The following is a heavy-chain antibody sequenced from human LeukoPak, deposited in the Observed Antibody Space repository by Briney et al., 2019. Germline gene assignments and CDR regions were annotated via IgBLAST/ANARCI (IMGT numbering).Heavy chain of an antibody. CDR1: GGSISSGGDY. J-gene: IGHJ3*02. CDR3: ARAPGNDVHDAFDI. V-gene: IGHV4-30-2*01. Sequence: SQTLSLTCTVSGGSISSGGDYWSWVRQPSGKAPEWIGYIYQSGTTYYNPSLKSRVTISVDRSNNQFSLNLNSVTAADTAVYYCARAPGNDVHDAFDIWGQGTMVTVSS. D-gene: IGHD1-1*01. CDR2: IYQSGTT.